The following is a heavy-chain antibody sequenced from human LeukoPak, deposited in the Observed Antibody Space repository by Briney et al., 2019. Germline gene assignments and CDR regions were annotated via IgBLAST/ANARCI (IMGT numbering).Heavy chain of an antibody. CDR2: INHSGST. CDR3: ARETLPTYYYGSGSYSWFDP. Sequence: PSETLSLTCAVYGGSFSGYYWSWIRQPPGKGLEWIGEINHSGSTYYNPSLKSRVTISVDTSKNQFSLKLSSVTAADTAVYYCARETLPTYYYGSGSYSWFDPWGQGTLVTVSS. V-gene: IGHV4-34*01. D-gene: IGHD3-10*01. CDR1: GGSFSGYY. J-gene: IGHJ5*02.